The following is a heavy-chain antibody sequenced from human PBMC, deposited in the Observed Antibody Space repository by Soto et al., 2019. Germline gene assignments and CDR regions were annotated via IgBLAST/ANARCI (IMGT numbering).Heavy chain of an antibody. J-gene: IGHJ5*02. CDR3: ARGVVVVAASQLGWFDP. CDR1: GGTFSRDA. CDR2: IIPMFCTA. D-gene: IGHD2-15*01. V-gene: IGHV1-69*01. Sequence: QVQLVQSGAEVKNPGSSVKVSCKASGGTFSRDAISWVRQAPGQGLEWMGGIIPMFCTAKYVQKFQGRLTITADESTTTAYMELRSLRSDDTAVYYCARGVVVVAASQLGWFDPCCQGTLVTVSS.